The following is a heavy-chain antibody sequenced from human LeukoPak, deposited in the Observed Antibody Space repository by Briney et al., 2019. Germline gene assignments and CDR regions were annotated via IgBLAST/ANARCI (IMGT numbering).Heavy chain of an antibody. V-gene: IGHV3-53*01. CDR3: ARDLDYFDSSGSHRRRNYFDY. D-gene: IGHD3-22*01. Sequence: GGSLRLSCAASGLTVSTNYMTWVRQAPGKGLEWVSIIHSDGSTYYADSAKGRFTISRDNYKNTLYLQMNSLRGEDTAMYYCARDLDYFDSSGSHRRRNYFDYWGQGTLVTVSS. CDR1: GLTVSTNY. J-gene: IGHJ4*02. CDR2: IHSDGST.